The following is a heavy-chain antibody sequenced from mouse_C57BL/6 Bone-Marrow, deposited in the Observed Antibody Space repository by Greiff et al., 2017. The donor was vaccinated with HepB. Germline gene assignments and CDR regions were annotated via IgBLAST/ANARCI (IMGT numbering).Heavy chain of an antibody. CDR3: AREGDYGSSYSAWFAY. V-gene: IGHV3-6*01. D-gene: IGHD1-1*01. CDR2: ISYDGSN. Sequence: EVQLQESGPGLVKPSQSLSLTCSVTGYSITSGYYWNWIRQFPGNKLEWMGCISYDGSNNYNPSLKNRISITRDTSKNQFFLKLNSVTTEDTATYYCAREGDYGSSYSAWFAYWGQGTLVTVSA. CDR1: GYSITSGYY. J-gene: IGHJ3*01.